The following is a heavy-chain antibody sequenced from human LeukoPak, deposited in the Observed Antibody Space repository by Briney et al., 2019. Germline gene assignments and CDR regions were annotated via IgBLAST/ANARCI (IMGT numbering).Heavy chain of an antibody. J-gene: IGHJ4*02. V-gene: IGHV4-59*08. D-gene: IGHD6-13*01. CDR1: GGSISSYY. CDR2: IYYSGST. Sequence: PSETLSLTRTVSGGSISSYYWSWIRQPPGKGLDWIGYIYYSGSTNYNPSLKSRVTISVDTSKNQFSLKLSSVTAADTAVYYCARQGEAAVAFDYWGQGTLVTVSS. CDR3: ARQGEAAVAFDY.